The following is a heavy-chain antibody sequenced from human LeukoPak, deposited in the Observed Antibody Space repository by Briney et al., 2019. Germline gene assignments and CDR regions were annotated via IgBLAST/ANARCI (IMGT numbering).Heavy chain of an antibody. V-gene: IGHV1-8*01. J-gene: IGHJ4*02. CDR3: ARDFYGVYVFDY. D-gene: IGHD4-17*01. CDR1: GYTFTSYD. CDR2: MNPNSDDT. Sequence: ASVKVSCKASGYTFTSYDINWVRQATGQGLEWMGWMNPNSDDTGYAQKFQGRITMTRNTSISTAYIELSSLRSEDTAIYYCARDFYGVYVFDYWGQGTLVTVSS.